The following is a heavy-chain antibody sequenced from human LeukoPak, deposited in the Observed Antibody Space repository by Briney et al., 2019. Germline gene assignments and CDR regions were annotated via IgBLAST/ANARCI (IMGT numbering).Heavy chain of an antibody. Sequence: GGSLRLSCAASGFTFSSYGMHWVRQAPGKGLEWVAVISYDGSNKYYADSVKGRFTISRDNSKNTLYLQMNSLRAEDTAVYYCANCAADPYYYYYMDVWGKGTTVTVSS. J-gene: IGHJ6*03. CDR1: GFTFSSYG. V-gene: IGHV3-30*18. CDR3: ANCAADPYYYYYMDV. CDR2: ISYDGSNK. D-gene: IGHD6-13*01.